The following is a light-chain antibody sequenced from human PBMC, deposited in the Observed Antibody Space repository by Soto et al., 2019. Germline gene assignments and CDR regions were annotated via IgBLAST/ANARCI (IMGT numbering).Light chain of an antibody. CDR1: QGIYNY. Sequence: DIQITQTPSSLSASVGDRVTMTCRASQGIYNYLAWYQQKPGKAPKLLIYAASTLEAGVPSRFSGSGSGTDFTLTISSLQPEDVATYYCHKYNSALLTFGQGTRLEIK. J-gene: IGKJ5*01. CDR3: HKYNSALLT. V-gene: IGKV1-27*01. CDR2: AAS.